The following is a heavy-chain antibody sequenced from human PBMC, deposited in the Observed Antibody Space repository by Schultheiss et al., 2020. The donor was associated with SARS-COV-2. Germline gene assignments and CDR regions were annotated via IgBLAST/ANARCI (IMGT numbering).Heavy chain of an antibody. D-gene: IGHD6-19*01. CDR1: CGSISMSNW. Sequence: SETLSLTFALSCGSISMSNWLGWVRHPPGKKAEWIAEIYHSGSTNYNQSLKSRVTISVDKSKNQFSLKLNSVTAADTAVYYCARQEKQWLHYYYYGMYVWGQGTTVTVSS. J-gene: IGHJ6*01. V-gene: IGHV4-4*02. CDR2: IYHSGST. CDR3: ARQEKQWLHYYYYGMYV.